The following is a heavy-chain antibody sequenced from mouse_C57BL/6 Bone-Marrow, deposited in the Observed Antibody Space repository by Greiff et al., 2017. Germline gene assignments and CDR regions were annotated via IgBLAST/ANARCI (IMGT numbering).Heavy chain of an antibody. CDR3: ARGGNYRGYFGY. CDR1: GYSFTDSN. D-gene: IGHD2-1*01. V-gene: IGHV1-39*01. CDR2: INPNYGTT. J-gene: IGHJ2*01. Sequence: LVESGPELVKPGASVKISCTASGYSFTDSNMNWVKQSNGTSLEWIGVINPNYGTTSYNKKFKGKATLTVDQSSSTAYMQLNSLTSEDSAVYYWARGGNYRGYFGYWGQGTTLTVSS.